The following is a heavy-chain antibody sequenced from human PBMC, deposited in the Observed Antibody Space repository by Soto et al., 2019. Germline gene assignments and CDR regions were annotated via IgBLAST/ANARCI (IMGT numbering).Heavy chain of an antibody. Sequence: EVQLIESGGGRVQPGKSLRLSCSVAGFTFDDYAMHWVRQVPGRGLEWVSGITWNSGRFAYAHSVQGRFSISRDNAKNSLYLQMTNLRLEDTALYYRVKDRGQSAVLRAYDFWGPGTLVTVSS. J-gene: IGHJ4*02. V-gene: IGHV3-9*01. CDR2: ITWNSGRF. CDR3: VKDRGQSAVLRAYDF. D-gene: IGHD3-3*01. CDR1: GFTFDDYA.